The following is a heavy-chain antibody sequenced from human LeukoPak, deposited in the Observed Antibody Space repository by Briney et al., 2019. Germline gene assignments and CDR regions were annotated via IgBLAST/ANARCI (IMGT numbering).Heavy chain of an antibody. Sequence: SETLSLTCNVSGGSISSYYWSWIRQPPWKGLEWIGYIYYSGSTNYNPSLKSRVTISVDTSKNQFSLKLSSVTAADTAVYYCARVPRNSSGGYGFHYWGQGTLVTVSS. J-gene: IGHJ4*02. CDR2: IYYSGST. CDR1: GGSISSYY. D-gene: IGHD6-19*01. CDR3: ARVPRNSSGGYGFHY. V-gene: IGHV4-59*01.